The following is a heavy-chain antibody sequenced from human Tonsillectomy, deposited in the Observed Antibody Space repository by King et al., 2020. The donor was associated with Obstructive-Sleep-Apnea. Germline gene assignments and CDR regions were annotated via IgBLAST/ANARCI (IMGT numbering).Heavy chain of an antibody. J-gene: IGHJ3*02. V-gene: IGHV4-31*03. CDR2: IYYSGST. CDR3: AGRPSYGSGRALAFDI. CDR1: GGSISSGGYY. Sequence: VQLQESGPGLVKPSQTLSLTCTVSGGSISSGGYYWSWIRQHPGKGLEWIGYIYYSGSTYYNPSLKSRVTISVDTSKNQFSLKLSSVTAADTAVYYCAGRPSYGSGRALAFDIWGQGTMVTVSS. D-gene: IGHD3-10*01.